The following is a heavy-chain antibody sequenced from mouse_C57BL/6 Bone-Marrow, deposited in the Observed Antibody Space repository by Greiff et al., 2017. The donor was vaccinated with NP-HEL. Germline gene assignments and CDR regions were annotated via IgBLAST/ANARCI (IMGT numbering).Heavy chain of an antibody. V-gene: IGHV1-55*01. Sequence: QVQLQQPGAELVKPGASVKMSCKASGYTFTSYWITWVKQRPGQGLEWIGVIYPGGGSTNYNEKFTSKATLTVDTSSSTAYMQLSSLTSEDAEVYYCARWAVGYGSSLYYFDYWGQGTTLTVSS. CDR3: ARWAVGYGSSLYYFDY. CDR2: IYPGGGST. CDR1: GYTFTSYW. D-gene: IGHD1-1*01. J-gene: IGHJ2*01.